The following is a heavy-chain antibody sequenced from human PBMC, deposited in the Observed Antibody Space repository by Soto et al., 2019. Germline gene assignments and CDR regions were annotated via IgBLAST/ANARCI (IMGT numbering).Heavy chain of an antibody. J-gene: IGHJ4*02. CDR3: ATFLGRGYGIKPDD. CDR1: GYTLTELS. CDR2: FDPEDGET. D-gene: IGHD6-13*01. V-gene: IGHV1-24*01. Sequence: ASVKVSCKVSGYTLTELSMHWVRQAPGKGLEWMGGFDPEDGETIYAQKFQGRVTMTEDTSTDTAYMELSSLRSEDTAVYYCATFLGRGYGIKPDDWGQGTLVTVSS.